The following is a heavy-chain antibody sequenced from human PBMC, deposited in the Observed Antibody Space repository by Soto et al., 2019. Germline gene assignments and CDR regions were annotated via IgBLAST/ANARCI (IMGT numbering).Heavy chain of an antibody. V-gene: IGHV3-48*04. Sequence: GGSLRLSCAASGFIFSSYAINWVRQAPGKGLEWVANISRGGTTIYYADSVKGRFTISRDNAKNSLYLQMNSLRAEDTAVYYCAKNNRYCSSTNCFVFDYWGQGTLVTVSS. CDR2: ISRGGTTI. J-gene: IGHJ4*02. D-gene: IGHD2-2*01. CDR1: GFIFSSYA. CDR3: AKNNRYCSSTNCFVFDY.